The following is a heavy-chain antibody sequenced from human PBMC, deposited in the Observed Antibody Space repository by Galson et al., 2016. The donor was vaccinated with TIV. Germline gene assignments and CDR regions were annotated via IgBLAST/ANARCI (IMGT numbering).Heavy chain of an antibody. CDR1: GGTFSNFV. V-gene: IGHV1-69*06. CDR3: ARGRGYYFGSGSSYFDC. J-gene: IGHJ4*02. D-gene: IGHD3-10*01. Sequence: SVKVSCKASGGTFSNFVISWVRQAPGQGLEWMGSINPIFGTANYARKFQGRVTITADTSTSTIYMELSSLRSEDTAVYYCARGRGYYFGSGSSYFDCWGQGSLVTVSS. CDR2: INPIFGTA.